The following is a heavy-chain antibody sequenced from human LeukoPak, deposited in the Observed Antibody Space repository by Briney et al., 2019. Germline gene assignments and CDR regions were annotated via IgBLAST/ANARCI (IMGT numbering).Heavy chain of an antibody. J-gene: IGHJ4*02. CDR1: GGSITSYY. D-gene: IGHD6-13*01. CDR3: ARLVGSSWYREVLRGRDY. CDR2: IYITGST. Sequence: SETLSLTCTVSGGSITSYYWSWIRQSAGKGLEWIGRIYITGSTTYNPSLKSRVTMSLDTSKNQFSLKLSSVTAADTAVYYCARLVGSSWYREVLRGRDYWGQGTLVTVSS. V-gene: IGHV4-4*07.